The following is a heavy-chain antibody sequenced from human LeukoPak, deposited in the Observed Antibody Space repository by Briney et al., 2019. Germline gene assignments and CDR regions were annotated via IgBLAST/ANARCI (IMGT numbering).Heavy chain of an antibody. J-gene: IGHJ4*02. D-gene: IGHD3-22*01. V-gene: IGHV1-69*04. CDR2: IIPILGIA. Sequence: SVKVSCKASGGTFSSYAISWVRQAPGQGLEWMGRIIPILGIANYAQKFQGRVTITADKSTSTAYMELSSLRSEDTAVYYCARVEDSSGYYYAYWGQGTLVTVSS. CDR1: GGTFSSYA. CDR3: ARVEDSSGYYYAY.